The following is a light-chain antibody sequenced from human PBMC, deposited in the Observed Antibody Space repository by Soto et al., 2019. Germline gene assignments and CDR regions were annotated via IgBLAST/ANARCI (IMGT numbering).Light chain of an antibody. V-gene: IGLV2-14*03. J-gene: IGLJ1*01. CDR2: DVS. Sequence: SVLTQPSSVSGSPGRSINISCTGTSSDVGGYNYVSWYQHHPGKAPKLIIYDVSNRPSGVSNPFSGSKSGNTASLTISGLQPEDEADYYCSSYTTSNTRQIVFGTGTKVTVL. CDR1: SSDVGGYNY. CDR3: SSYTTSNTRQIV.